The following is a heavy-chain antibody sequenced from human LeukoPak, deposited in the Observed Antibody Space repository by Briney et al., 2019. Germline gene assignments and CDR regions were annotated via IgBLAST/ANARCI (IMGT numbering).Heavy chain of an antibody. CDR2: IYYSGSI. CDR1: GGSISSGGDS. J-gene: IGHJ5*02. Sequence: SETLSLTCAVSGGSISSGGDSWSWIRQPPGKGLEWIGYIYYSGSIHYNPSLKSRVSISLDTSKNQFSLKLSSVTAADTAVYYCARDGDYGGNSNWFDPWGQGALVTVSS. D-gene: IGHD4-23*01. V-gene: IGHV4-30-2*05. CDR3: ARDGDYGGNSNWFDP.